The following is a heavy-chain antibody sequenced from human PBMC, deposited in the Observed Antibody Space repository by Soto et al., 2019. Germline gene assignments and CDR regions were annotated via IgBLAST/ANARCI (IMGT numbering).Heavy chain of an antibody. CDR3: ARGGSGNFDY. D-gene: IGHD3-10*01. J-gene: IGHJ4*02. CDR1: GYTFTTYT. CDR2: INTGNGNT. Sequence: QVQLVQSGADVKKPGASVRVSCKASGYTFTTYTLHWLRQAPGQRLEWVGWINTGNGNTKYSQITQGRVSITRDRSANTVHWKLSSLRSEDTAVYYCARGGSGNFDYWGQGTLVTVSS. V-gene: IGHV1-3*04.